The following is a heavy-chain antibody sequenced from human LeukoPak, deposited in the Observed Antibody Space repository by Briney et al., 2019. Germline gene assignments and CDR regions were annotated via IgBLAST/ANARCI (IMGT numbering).Heavy chain of an antibody. V-gene: IGHV3-48*01. D-gene: IGHD3-22*01. CDR1: GFTFSSHS. J-gene: IGHJ4*02. CDR3: ARGAYYYED. CDR2: ISSSSSTI. Sequence: GGSLRLSCAASGFTFSSHSMNWVRQAPGKGLEWVSYISSSSSTIYYADSVKGRFTISRDNTKNSLYLQMNSLRAEDTAVYYCARGAYYYEDWGQGTLVTVSS.